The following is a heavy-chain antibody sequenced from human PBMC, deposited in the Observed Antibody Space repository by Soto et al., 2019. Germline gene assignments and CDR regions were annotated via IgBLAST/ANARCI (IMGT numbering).Heavy chain of an antibody. D-gene: IGHD6-13*01. CDR3: ARGESSSWKGQGHYYYMDV. CDR1: GYTFTSYD. Sequence: ASVKVSCKASGYTFTSYDINWVRQATGQGLEWMGWMNPNSGNTGYAQKFQGRVTMTRNTSISTAYMELSSLRSEDTAVYYCARGESSSWKGQGHYYYMDVWGKGTTVTVSS. J-gene: IGHJ6*03. CDR2: MNPNSGNT. V-gene: IGHV1-8*01.